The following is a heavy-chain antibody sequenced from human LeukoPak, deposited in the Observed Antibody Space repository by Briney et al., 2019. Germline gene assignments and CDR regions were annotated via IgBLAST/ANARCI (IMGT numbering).Heavy chain of an antibody. CDR2: IYYSGST. Sequence: PSETLSLTCTVSGGSVISYYLSWIRQPPGKGLEWIGYIYYSGSTNYSPSLKSRVTISVDTSKNQFSLKLSSVTAADTAVYYCARGWGYFDSWGQGTLVTVSS. D-gene: IGHD7-27*01. CDR1: GGSVISYY. CDR3: ARGWGYFDS. V-gene: IGHV4-59*08. J-gene: IGHJ4*02.